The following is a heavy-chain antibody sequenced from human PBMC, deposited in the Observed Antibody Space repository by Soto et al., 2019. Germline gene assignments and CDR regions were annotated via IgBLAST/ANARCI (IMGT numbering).Heavy chain of an antibody. CDR2: IFSSDSSA. J-gene: IGHJ4*01. CDR3: GTWRGSSWFDY. D-gene: IGHD2-2*01. V-gene: IGHV5-51*01. Sequence: GESLKISCKASGFTFSSYSLGWVRHMPGKGLQWMGNIFSSDSSAKYSPSFVGQVTISVDRSINTAYLQWSSLRASDTAIYYCGTWRGSSWFDYWGPGTLVTVSS. CDR1: GFTFSSYS.